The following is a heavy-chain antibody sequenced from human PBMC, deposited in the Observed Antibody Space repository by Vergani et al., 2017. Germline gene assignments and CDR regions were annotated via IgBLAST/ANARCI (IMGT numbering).Heavy chain of an antibody. CDR2: IIPIFGTA. V-gene: IGHV1-69*01. J-gene: IGHJ6*02. CDR1: GGTFSSYA. Sequence: QVQLVQSGAEVKKPGSSVKVSCKASGGTFSSYAISWVRQAPGQGLEWMGGIIPIFGTANYAQKFQGRVTITADESTSTAYMELSSLRSEDTAVYYCAIRRHMVATNNYDYGMDVWGQGTTVTVSS. D-gene: IGHD5-12*01. CDR3: AIRRHMVATNNYDYGMDV.